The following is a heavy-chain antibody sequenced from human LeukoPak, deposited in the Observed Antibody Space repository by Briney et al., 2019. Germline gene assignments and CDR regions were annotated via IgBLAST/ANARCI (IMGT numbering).Heavy chain of an antibody. CDR2: VNSDGGST. CDR3: ARPLSGYSSSLGY. Sequence: GGSLRLSCAASGFTFSSYWMHWVRQAPGKGLVWVSRVNSDGGSTTYGDSVKGRFTISRDNAKNTLYLQMNSLRAEDTAVYYCARPLSGYSSSLGYWGQGTLVTVSS. V-gene: IGHV3-74*01. CDR1: GFTFSSYW. D-gene: IGHD6-6*01. J-gene: IGHJ4*02.